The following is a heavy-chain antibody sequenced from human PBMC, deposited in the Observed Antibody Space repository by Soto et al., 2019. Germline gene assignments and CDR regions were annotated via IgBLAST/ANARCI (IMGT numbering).Heavy chain of an antibody. CDR3: AKDLRDGYNYY. D-gene: IGHD5-12*01. V-gene: IGHV3-30*01. CDR2: ISYDGSTK. CDR1: GFTFSTYA. J-gene: IGHJ4*02. Sequence: QVQLVESGGGVVQPGKSLRLSCAASGFTFSTYAMHWVRQAPGKGLEWVTLISYDGSTKYYADSVKGRFTISRDNSKKTLYLQMNSLRPDDTAVYFCAKDLRDGYNYYWGQGTLVTVSS.